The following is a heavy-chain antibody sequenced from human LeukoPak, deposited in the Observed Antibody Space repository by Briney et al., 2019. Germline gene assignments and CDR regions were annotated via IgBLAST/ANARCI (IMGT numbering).Heavy chain of an antibody. CDR1: GLSFSSHS. V-gene: IGHV3-21*01. CDR2: ISSSSSHI. Sequence: PGGSLSLSCAASGLSFSSHSMNWARQPPGKGLEWVSSISSSSSHIYYADSVKGRFTISRDNAKNSLYLQTNSLRAEDTAVYYCARDPQLPHHDAFDIWGQGTMVTVSS. CDR3: ARDPQLPHHDAFDI. J-gene: IGHJ3*02. D-gene: IGHD2-2*01.